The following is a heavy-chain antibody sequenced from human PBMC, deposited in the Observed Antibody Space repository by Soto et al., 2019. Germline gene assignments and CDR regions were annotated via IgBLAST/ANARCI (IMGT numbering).Heavy chain of an antibody. CDR1: GYTFTSYA. CDR3: AREVNFYGMDV. CDR2: MNPNSGNT. V-gene: IGHV1-8*02. Sequence: ASVKVSCKASGYTFTSYAISWVRQATGQGLEWMGWMNPNSGNTGYAQKFQGRVTMTRNTSISTAYMELSSLRAEDTAVYYCAREVNFYGMDVWGQGTTVTVSS. J-gene: IGHJ6*02.